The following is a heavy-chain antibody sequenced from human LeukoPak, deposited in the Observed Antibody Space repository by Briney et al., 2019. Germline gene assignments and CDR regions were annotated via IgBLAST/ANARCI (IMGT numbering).Heavy chain of an antibody. CDR1: GGTFSSYA. V-gene: IGHV1-69*05. CDR2: IIPIFGTA. Sequence: SVKVSCKASGGTFSSYAISWVRQAPGQGLEWMGRIIPIFGTANYAQKFQGRVTITTDESTSTAYMELSSLRSEDTAVYHCAIHSSSWDYYFDYWGQGTLVTVSS. D-gene: IGHD6-13*01. J-gene: IGHJ4*02. CDR3: AIHSSSWDYYFDY.